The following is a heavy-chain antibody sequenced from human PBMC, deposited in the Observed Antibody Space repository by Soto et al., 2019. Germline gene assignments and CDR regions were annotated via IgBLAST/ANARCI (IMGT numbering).Heavy chain of an antibody. CDR1: GFTFSSYA. Sequence: QVQLVESGGGVVQPGRSLRLSCAASGFTFSSYAMHWVRQAPGKGLEWVAVISYDGSNKYYADSVKGRFTISRDNSKNTLYLQMNSLRAEDTAVYYCARAGPPVSGWGWFDPWGQGTLVTVSS. J-gene: IGHJ5*02. CDR2: ISYDGSNK. D-gene: IGHD3-16*01. V-gene: IGHV3-30-3*01. CDR3: ARAGPPVSGWGWFDP.